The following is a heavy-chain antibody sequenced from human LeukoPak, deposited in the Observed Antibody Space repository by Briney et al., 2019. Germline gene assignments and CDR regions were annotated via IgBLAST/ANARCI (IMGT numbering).Heavy chain of an antibody. Sequence: RSGGSLRLSCAASGFTFSRYWMHWVRHAPGKGLVWVSRINSDGSSTNYADSVKGRFTISRDNAKNTLYLQMNSLRAEDTAVYYCASDDYGDHTRAFDIWGQGTMVTVSS. CDR3: ASDDYGDHTRAFDI. CDR1: GFTFSRYW. D-gene: IGHD4-17*01. J-gene: IGHJ3*02. V-gene: IGHV3-74*01. CDR2: INSDGSST.